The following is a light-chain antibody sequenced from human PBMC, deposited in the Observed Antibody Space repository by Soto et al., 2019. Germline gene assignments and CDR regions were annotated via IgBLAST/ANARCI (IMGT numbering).Light chain of an antibody. Sequence: EVVMTQSPATLSVSPGEGATLSCRASQSVSSHFAWYQQKPGQAPSLLIYDASNRATGIPVRFSGSVSGTDFTLTISSLEPEDFAVYYCQQYGSSSRTFGQGTKVDI. V-gene: IGKV3-11*01. CDR1: QSVSSH. CDR3: QQYGSSSRT. J-gene: IGKJ1*01. CDR2: DAS.